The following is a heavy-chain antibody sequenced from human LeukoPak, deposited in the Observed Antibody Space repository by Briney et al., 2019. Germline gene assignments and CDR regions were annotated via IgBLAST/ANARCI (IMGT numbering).Heavy chain of an antibody. CDR3: ARYSSSWYMGYYFDY. D-gene: IGHD6-13*01. Sequence: PGGSLRLSCAASGFTFSSYAMSWVRQAPGKGLEWVSAISGSGGSTYYADSVKGRFTISRDNSKNTLYLQMNSLRAEDTAVYYCARYSSSWYMGYYFDYWGQGTLVTVSS. V-gene: IGHV3-23*01. CDR2: ISGSGGST. CDR1: GFTFSSYA. J-gene: IGHJ4*02.